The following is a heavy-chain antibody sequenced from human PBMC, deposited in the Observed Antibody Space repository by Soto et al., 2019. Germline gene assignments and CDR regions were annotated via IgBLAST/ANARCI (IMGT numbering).Heavy chain of an antibody. D-gene: IGHD2-15*01. CDR1: GYTFTSYG. V-gene: IGHV1-18*01. J-gene: IGHJ6*03. Sequence: GASVKVSCKASGYTFTSYGISWVRQAPGQGLEWMGWISAYNGNTNYAQKLQGRVTMTTDTSTSTAYMELRSLRSDDTAVYYCAIDGYCSGGSGCYYYYMDVWGKGTTVTVSS. CDR2: ISAYNGNT. CDR3: AIDGYCSGGSGCYYYYMDV.